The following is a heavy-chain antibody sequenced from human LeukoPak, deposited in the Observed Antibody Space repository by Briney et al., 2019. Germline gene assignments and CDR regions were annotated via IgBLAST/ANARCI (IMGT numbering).Heavy chain of an antibody. CDR3: AAGQPGIPFY. CDR1: GFTFTSSA. CDR2: IVVGSGNT. Sequence: SVKVSCKASGFTFTSSAMQWVRQARGQRLEWIGWIVVGSGNTNYAQKFQEGVTITRGMSTSTAYMELSSPRSEDTAVYYCAAGQPGIPFYWGQGTLVTVSS. J-gene: IGHJ4*02. V-gene: IGHV1-58*02. D-gene: IGHD1-14*01.